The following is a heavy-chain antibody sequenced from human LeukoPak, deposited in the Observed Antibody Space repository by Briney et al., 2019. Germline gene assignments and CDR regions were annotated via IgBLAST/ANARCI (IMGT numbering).Heavy chain of an antibody. D-gene: IGHD3-10*01. V-gene: IGHV1-18*01. J-gene: IGHJ3*02. CDR1: GYTFTSYG. CDR3: ASSMVRGIFAFDI. CDR2: ISAYNGNT. Sequence: ASVKVSCKASGYTFTSYGISWVRQAPGQGLEWMGWISAYNGNTNYAQKLQGRVTMTTDTSTSTAYMELRSLRSDDAAVYYCASSMVRGIFAFDIWGQGTMVTVSS.